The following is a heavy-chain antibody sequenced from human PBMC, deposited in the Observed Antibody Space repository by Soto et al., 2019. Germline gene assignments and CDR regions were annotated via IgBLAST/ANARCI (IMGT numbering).Heavy chain of an antibody. D-gene: IGHD2-15*01. Sequence: PSETLSLTCNVAGGSITGSCYWNWIRQHPGKGLEWIGSIHYRGTTDYNPSLKSRITISLDRSKNQFALKLSSVTAADTAVYYCARVRDSFGLDVWGQGTTVTVSS. CDR3: ARVRDSFGLDV. CDR2: IHYRGTT. V-gene: IGHV4-31*03. CDR1: GGSITGSCY. J-gene: IGHJ6*02.